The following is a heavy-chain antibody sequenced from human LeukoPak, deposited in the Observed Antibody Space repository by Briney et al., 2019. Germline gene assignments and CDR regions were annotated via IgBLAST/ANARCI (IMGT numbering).Heavy chain of an antibody. CDR2: ITGSSSTI. D-gene: IGHD5-18*01. V-gene: IGHV3-48*01. CDR3: AKEDTAMVSSFDY. Sequence: GGSLRLSCAASGFTFSSYSMNWVRQAPGKGLEWLSYITGSSSTIYYADSVKGRFTISRDNSKNTLYLQMNSLRAEDTAVYYCAKEDTAMVSSFDYWGQGTLVTVSS. J-gene: IGHJ4*02. CDR1: GFTFSSYS.